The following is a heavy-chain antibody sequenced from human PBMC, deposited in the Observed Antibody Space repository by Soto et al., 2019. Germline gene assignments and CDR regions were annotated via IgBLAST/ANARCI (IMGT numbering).Heavy chain of an antibody. CDR1: GDSVSSNSAA. D-gene: IGHD3-10*01. CDR3: ARGDYYCSGRNYKSSYDYYYMDV. V-gene: IGHV6-1*01. Sequence: SQTLSRTCAISGDSVSSNSAAWNWIRQSPSRGLEWLGRTYYRSKWYNDYAVSVKSRITINPDTSKNQFSLQLNSVTPEDTAVYYAARGDYYCSGRNYKSSYDYYYMDVWGKGTTVSVSS. J-gene: IGHJ6*03. CDR2: TYYRSKWYN.